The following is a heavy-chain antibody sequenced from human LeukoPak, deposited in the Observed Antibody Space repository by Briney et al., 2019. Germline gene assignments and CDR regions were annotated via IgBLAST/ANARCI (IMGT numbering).Heavy chain of an antibody. CDR1: GGSFSGYY. J-gene: IGHJ3*02. Sequence: SSETLSLTCAVYGGSFSGYYWSWIRQPPGKGLEWIGEINHSGSTNYNPSLKSRVTISVDTSKNQFSLKLSSVTAADTAVYYCARETYSSFEGDAFDIWGQGTMVTVSS. D-gene: IGHD6-6*01. V-gene: IGHV4-34*01. CDR3: ARETYSSFEGDAFDI. CDR2: INHSGST.